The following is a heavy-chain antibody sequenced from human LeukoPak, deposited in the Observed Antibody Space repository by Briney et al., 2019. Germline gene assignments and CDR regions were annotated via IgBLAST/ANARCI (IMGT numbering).Heavy chain of an antibody. CDR1: GGSISSSNW. Sequence: PSGTLSLTWAVSGGSISSSNWWSWVRQPPGKGLEWIGEIYHSGSTNYNPSPKSRVTISVDKSKNQFSLKLSSVTAADTAVYYCAREGGTTVTTLDYWGQGTLVTVSS. J-gene: IGHJ4*02. CDR2: IYHSGST. V-gene: IGHV4-4*02. CDR3: AREGGTTVTTLDY. D-gene: IGHD4-17*01.